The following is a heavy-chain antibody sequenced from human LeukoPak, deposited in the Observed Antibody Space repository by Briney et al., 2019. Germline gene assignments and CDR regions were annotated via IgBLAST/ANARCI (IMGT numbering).Heavy chain of an antibody. J-gene: IGHJ4*02. CDR3: ARNPGRTLVVVTAVDY. CDR2: ISYDGSNK. D-gene: IGHD2-21*02. Sequence: GGSLRLSCAASGFTFSSHAMHWVRQAPGKGLEWVGVISYDGSNKYYGDSAKGRFTITRDNSKNTLYVQMNSLRDEDTAVYYCARNPGRTLVVVTAVDYWGQGTLVTVSS. CDR1: GFTFSSHA. V-gene: IGHV3-30-3*01.